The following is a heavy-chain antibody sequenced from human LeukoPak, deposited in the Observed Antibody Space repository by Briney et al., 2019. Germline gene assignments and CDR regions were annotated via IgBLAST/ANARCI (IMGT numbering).Heavy chain of an antibody. CDR1: GYTFTGYY. D-gene: IGHD3-22*01. J-gene: IGHJ4*02. V-gene: IGHV1-2*02. CDR3: ARARDSRGYQFKGFDY. Sequence: ASVKVSCKASGYTFTGYYMHWVRQAPGQGLEWMGWINPNSGGTNYAQKFQGRVTMTRDTSISTAYMELSRLRSDDTAVYYCARARDSRGYQFKGFDYWGQGTLVTVSS. CDR2: INPNSGGT.